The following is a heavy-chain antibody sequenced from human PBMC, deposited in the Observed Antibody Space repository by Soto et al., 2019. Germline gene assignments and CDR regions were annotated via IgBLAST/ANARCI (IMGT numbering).Heavy chain of an antibody. Sequence: NPSETLSLTCTVSGASISSFCWAWIRQPPGQGLEWIGYICTGGTTKYNPSLKSRVTMSVDTSKTQFSLKLTSVTAADTAVYYCARVGSKSFYYATDVWGQGTTVTVSS. CDR1: GASISSFC. J-gene: IGHJ6*02. CDR2: ICTGGTT. V-gene: IGHV4-4*09. CDR3: ARVGSKSFYYATDV. D-gene: IGHD4-4*01.